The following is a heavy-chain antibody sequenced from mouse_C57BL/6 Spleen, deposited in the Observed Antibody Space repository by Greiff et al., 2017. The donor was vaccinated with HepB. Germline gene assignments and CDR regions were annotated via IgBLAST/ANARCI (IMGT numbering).Heavy chain of an antibody. D-gene: IGHD1-1*01. CDR3: ASLYYYGSSRDWFAY. J-gene: IGHJ3*01. CDR1: GYAFSSSW. CDR2: IYPGDGDT. V-gene: IGHV1-82*01. Sequence: QVQLQQPGPELVKPGASVKISCKASGYAFSSSWMNWVKQRPGKGLEWIGRIYPGDGDTNYNGKFKGKATLTADKSSSTAYMQLSSLTSEDSAVYFCASLYYYGSSRDWFAYWGQGTLVTVSA.